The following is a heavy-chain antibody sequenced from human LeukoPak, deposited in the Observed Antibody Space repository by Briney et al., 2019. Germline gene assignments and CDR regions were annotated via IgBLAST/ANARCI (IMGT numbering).Heavy chain of an antibody. V-gene: IGHV3-48*01. J-gene: IGHJ4*02. D-gene: IGHD1-1*01. Sequence: GGSLRLSCTASGFPFIEYSMNWVRQAPGKGLEWISYIGIDSGNTKYADSVGGRFTISADKAKSSLYLQMNSLRVEDTAVYYCARDHNYAFDNWGQGTLVSVAS. CDR3: ARDHNYAFDN. CDR1: GFPFIEYS. CDR2: IGIDSGNT.